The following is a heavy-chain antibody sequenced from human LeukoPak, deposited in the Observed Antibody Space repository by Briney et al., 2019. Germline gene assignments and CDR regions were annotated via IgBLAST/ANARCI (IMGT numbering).Heavy chain of an antibody. J-gene: IGHJ4*02. Sequence: SETLSLTCTLSGGSISSYYWSWIRQPPGKGLEWIEYIYYSGSTNYNPSLKSRVTISVDTSENQFSLKLSSVTAADTAVYYCARGRWELDFDYWGQGTLVTVSS. CDR3: ARGRWELDFDY. V-gene: IGHV4-59*01. CDR1: GGSISSYY. D-gene: IGHD1-26*01. CDR2: IYYSGST.